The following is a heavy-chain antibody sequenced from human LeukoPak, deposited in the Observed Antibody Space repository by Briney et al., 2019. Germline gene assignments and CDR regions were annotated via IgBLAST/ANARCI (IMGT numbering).Heavy chain of an antibody. V-gene: IGHV4-61*02. Sequence: SQTLSLTSAISGASIASGNYHWDWIRQPAGKRPEYIGRISAGGRTNYNPSLKSRLTISMDTSKNHVSLRLTSVTAADTAVYYCTRGGHDYGGSFDPWGQGILVTVSS. J-gene: IGHJ5*02. CDR2: ISAGGRT. CDR3: TRGGHDYGGSFDP. D-gene: IGHD4-23*01. CDR1: GASIASGNYH.